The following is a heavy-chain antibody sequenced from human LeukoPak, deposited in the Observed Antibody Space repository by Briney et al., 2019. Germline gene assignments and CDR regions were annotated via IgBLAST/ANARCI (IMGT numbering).Heavy chain of an antibody. V-gene: IGHV4-31*03. CDR3: ARGERAAAAYNWFDP. CDR1: GGSISSDGYY. J-gene: IGHJ5*02. Sequence: SETLSLTCTVSGGSISSDGYYWSWIRQHPGKGLEWIGYIYYSGSTYYNPSLKSRVTISVDTSKNQFSLKLSSVTAADTAVYYCARGERAAAAYNWFDPWGQGTLVTVSS. D-gene: IGHD6-13*01. CDR2: IYYSGST.